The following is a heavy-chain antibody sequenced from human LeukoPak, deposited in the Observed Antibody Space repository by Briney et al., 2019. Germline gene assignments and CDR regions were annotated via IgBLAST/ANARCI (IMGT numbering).Heavy chain of an antibody. D-gene: IGHD1-26*01. CDR1: GFTFSSYG. Sequence: GGSLRLSCAASGFTFSSYGLHWVRQAPGKGLEWVAFIRYDGSNKYYADSVKGRFTISRDNSKNTLYLQMNSLRAEDTAVYYCAKDALGSYSSCDYWGQGTLVTVSS. CDR3: AKDALGSYSSCDY. CDR2: IRYDGSNK. V-gene: IGHV3-30*02. J-gene: IGHJ4*02.